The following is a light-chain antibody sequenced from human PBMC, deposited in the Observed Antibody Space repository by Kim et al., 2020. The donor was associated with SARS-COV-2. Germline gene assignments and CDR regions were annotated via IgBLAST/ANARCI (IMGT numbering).Light chain of an antibody. V-gene: IGLV2-14*04. CDR1: SSDIGAYNY. J-gene: IGLJ3*02. CDR2: HVS. CDR3: SSFTTSDAWV. Sequence: GQSITISCTGTSSDIGAYNYVSWCQQHPGKAPKLLIFHVSKRPSGVSGRFSGSKSANTASLTISGLQAEDEADYYCSSFTTSDAWVFGGGTQLTVL.